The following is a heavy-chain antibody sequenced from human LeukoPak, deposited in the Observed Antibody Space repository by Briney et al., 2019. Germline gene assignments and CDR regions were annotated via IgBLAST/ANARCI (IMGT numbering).Heavy chain of an antibody. V-gene: IGHV1-69*02. J-gene: IGHJ4*02. CDR3: ARNGGLGTYGIFDY. D-gene: IGHD3-10*01. CDR2: IIPILGEP. CDR1: GGTFSSYT. Sequence: SVKVSCKASGGTFSSYTISWVRQAPGQGLEWMGRIIPILGEPDYAQKFQGRVTITADMSTSTAYMELSSLRSEDTAVYYWARNGGLGTYGIFDYWGQGTLVTVSS.